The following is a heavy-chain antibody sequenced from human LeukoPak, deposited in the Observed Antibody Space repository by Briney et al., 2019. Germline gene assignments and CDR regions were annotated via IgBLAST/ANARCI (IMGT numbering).Heavy chain of an antibody. V-gene: IGHV4-34*01. J-gene: IGHJ4*02. Sequence: SETLSLTCAVYGGSFSGYYWSWIRQPPGKGLEWIGEINHSGSTNYNPSLKSRVTILVDTSKNQFSLKLSSVTAADTAVYYCARGPRSDEYSSSLDRLLWRRRSACLGYWGQGTLVTVSS. D-gene: IGHD6-6*01. CDR2: INHSGST. CDR1: GGSFSGYY. CDR3: ARGPRSDEYSSSLDRLLWRRRSACLGY.